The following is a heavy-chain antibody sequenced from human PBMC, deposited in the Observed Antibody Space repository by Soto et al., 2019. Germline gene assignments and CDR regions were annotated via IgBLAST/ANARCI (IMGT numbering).Heavy chain of an antibody. CDR3: ARGLAPFDP. Sequence: AGGALRLSCAASVFTFSSYSMNWVRQAPGKGLEWVSSISSSSSYIYYADSVKGRFTISRDNAKNSLYLQMNGLRAEDTAVYYCARGLAPFDPWGQGTLVTVSS. CDR1: VFTFSSYS. J-gene: IGHJ5*02. V-gene: IGHV3-21*01. CDR2: ISSSSSYI.